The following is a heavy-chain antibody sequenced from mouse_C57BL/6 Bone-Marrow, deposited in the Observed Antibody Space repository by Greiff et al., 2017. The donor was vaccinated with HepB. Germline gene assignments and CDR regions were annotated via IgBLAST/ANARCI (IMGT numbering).Heavy chain of an antibody. CDR3: ARERMVTTGFDY. D-gene: IGHD2-2*01. Sequence: QVQLQQSGAELARPGASVKLSCKASDYTFTSYGISWVKQRTGQGLEWIGEIYPRSGNTYYNEKFKGKATLTADKSSSTAYMELRSLTSEDSAVYFCARERMVTTGFDYWGQGTTLTVSS. CDR1: DYTFTSYG. J-gene: IGHJ2*01. CDR2: IYPRSGNT. V-gene: IGHV1-81*01.